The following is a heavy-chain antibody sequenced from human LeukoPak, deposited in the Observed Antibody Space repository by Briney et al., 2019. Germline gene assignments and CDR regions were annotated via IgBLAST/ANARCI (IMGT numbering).Heavy chain of an antibody. J-gene: IGHJ4*02. CDR3: AKRPAAVRGVIPYLDY. D-gene: IGHD3-10*02. Sequence: PGGSLRLSCAASGFMFSSFSMSWVRHVPGKGLEWVSTISAGGSTYYADSVKGRFTTSRDNSKNTLFLQMNSLRAEDTAIYYCAKRPAAVRGVIPYLDYWGQGTLVTVSS. CDR1: GFMFSSFS. V-gene: IGHV3-23*01. CDR2: ISAGGST.